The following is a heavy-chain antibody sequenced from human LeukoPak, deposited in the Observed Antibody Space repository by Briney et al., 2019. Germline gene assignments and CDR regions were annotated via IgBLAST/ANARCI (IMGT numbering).Heavy chain of an antibody. V-gene: IGHV3-23*01. D-gene: IGHD3-10*01. J-gene: IGHJ3*02. CDR3: ARAGGSGSDAFDI. CDR2: ISGSGGST. CDR1: GFTFSSYA. Sequence: PGGSLRLSCAASGFTFSSYAMSWVRQAPGKGLEWVSAISGSGGSTYYADSVKGRFTISRDNSKNTLYLQMNSLRAEDTAVYYCARAGGSGSDAFDIWGQGTMVTVSS.